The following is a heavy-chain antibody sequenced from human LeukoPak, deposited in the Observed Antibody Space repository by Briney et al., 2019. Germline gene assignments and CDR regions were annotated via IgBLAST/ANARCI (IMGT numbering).Heavy chain of an antibody. J-gene: IGHJ4*02. CDR3: VRGSYGAYDY. D-gene: IGHD4-17*01. V-gene: IGHV3-21*01. CDR2: ISSDSSYI. CDR1: GFNFNTYT. Sequence: GGSLRLSCAASGFNFNTYTMNWVRQAPGKGLEWVSSISSDSSYIYYADAVHGRFAVSRDNAKYSLYLQMNSLRAEDTAVYYCVRGSYGAYDYWGQGSLVTVSS.